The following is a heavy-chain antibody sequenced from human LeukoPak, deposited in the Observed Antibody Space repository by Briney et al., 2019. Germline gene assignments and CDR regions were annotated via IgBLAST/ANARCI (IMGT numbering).Heavy chain of an antibody. Sequence: GASVKVSCKAFGYTFTSYYMHWVRQAPGQGLEWMGIINPSGGSTSYAQKFQGRVTMTRDMSTSTVYMELSSLRSEDTAVYYCARDEEWLRAFDIWGQGTMVTVSS. CDR2: INPSGGST. CDR3: ARDEEWLRAFDI. CDR1: GYTFTSYY. V-gene: IGHV1-46*01. J-gene: IGHJ3*02. D-gene: IGHD3-3*01.